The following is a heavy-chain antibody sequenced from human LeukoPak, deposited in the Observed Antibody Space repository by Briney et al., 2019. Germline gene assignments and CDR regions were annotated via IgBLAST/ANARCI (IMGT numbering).Heavy chain of an antibody. Sequence: GGSLRLSCAASGFTFSSYWMHWVRQAPGKGLVWVSLINSDGSSTSYADSVNGRFTISRDNAKNTLYLQMNSQRAGDTAVYYCAKEGSAQGFFAFDIWGQGTMVTVSS. D-gene: IGHD3-10*01. J-gene: IGHJ3*02. V-gene: IGHV3-74*01. CDR3: AKEGSAQGFFAFDI. CDR2: INSDGSST. CDR1: GFTFSSYW.